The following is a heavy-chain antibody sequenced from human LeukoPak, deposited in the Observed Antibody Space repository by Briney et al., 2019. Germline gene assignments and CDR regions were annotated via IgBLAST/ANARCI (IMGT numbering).Heavy chain of an antibody. CDR1: GGSFSGYY. V-gene: IGHV4-34*01. CDR2: INHSGST. CDR3: ARGPNSGSDY. J-gene: IGHJ4*02. Sequence: SETLSLTCAVYGGSFSGYYWSWIRQPPGKGLEWIGEINHSGSTNYNPSLKSRVTTSVDTSKNQFSLKLSSVTAADTAVYYCARGPNSGSDYWGQGTLVTASS. D-gene: IGHD6-6*01.